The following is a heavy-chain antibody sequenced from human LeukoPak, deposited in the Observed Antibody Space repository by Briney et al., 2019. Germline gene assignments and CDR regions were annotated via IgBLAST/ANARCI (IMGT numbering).Heavy chain of an antibody. Sequence: APVKVSCKASGYTFTGYYMHWVRQAPGQGLEWMGRINPNSGGTNYAQKFQGRVTMTRDTSISTAYMELSRLRSDDTAVYYCARETYYSAFDIWGQGTMVTVSS. CDR3: ARETYYSAFDI. J-gene: IGHJ3*02. V-gene: IGHV1-2*06. CDR1: GYTFTGYY. D-gene: IGHD3-22*01. CDR2: INPNSGGT.